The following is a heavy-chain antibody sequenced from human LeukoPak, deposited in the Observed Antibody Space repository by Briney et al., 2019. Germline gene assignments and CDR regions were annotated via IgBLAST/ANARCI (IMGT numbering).Heavy chain of an antibody. D-gene: IGHD3-16*01. Sequence: PGGSLRLSCAASGFTLSSYWMTWVRQAPGKGLEWVANIKHNGDELNYVDSVEDRFTISRGNAKNSLYLHMTSLRAEDTAVYYCARELRTFDSWGQGTLVTVSS. V-gene: IGHV3-7*01. J-gene: IGHJ4*02. CDR2: IKHNGDEL. CDR3: ARELRTFDS. CDR1: GFTLSSYW.